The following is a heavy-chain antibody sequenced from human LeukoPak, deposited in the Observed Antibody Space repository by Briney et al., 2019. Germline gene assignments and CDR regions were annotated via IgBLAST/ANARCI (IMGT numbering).Heavy chain of an antibody. CDR1: GYTFTNYY. CDR2: INTSGGST. J-gene: IGHJ6*03. D-gene: IGHD2-21*02. Sequence: ASVTVSCKASGYTFTNYYMHWVRQAHGQGLEWMGTINTSGGSTSYAQKFQGRVTMTRDMSTSTVYMELSSLRSEDTAVYFCAREYCGGDCYSHYYYYMDVWGKGTTVTVSS. CDR3: AREYCGGDCYSHYYYYMDV. V-gene: IGHV1-46*01.